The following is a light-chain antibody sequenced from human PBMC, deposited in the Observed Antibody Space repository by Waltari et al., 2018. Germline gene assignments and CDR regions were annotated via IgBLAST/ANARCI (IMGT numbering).Light chain of an antibody. V-gene: IGLV3-27*01. CDR3: YAAADNNRV. J-gene: IGLJ3*02. CDR1: VLNEKD. Sequence: SYALTQPSSVSVSTGQTARITCSGDVLNEKDARWFQQKPGQAPVLVIFKDTERPAGISERFSGSSSGTTVTLTIRGAQVEDEGDYYCYAAADNNRVFGGGTKLTVL. CDR2: KDT.